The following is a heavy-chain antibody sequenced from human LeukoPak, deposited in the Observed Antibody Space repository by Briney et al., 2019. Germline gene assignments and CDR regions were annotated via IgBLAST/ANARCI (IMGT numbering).Heavy chain of an antibody. J-gene: IGHJ5*02. CDR3: ARGLSMDTNVEIDH. CDR1: GYTFTSYG. V-gene: IGHV1-18*01. CDR2: ISPYNGNT. Sequence: GASVKVSCKASGYTFTSYGISWVRQARGQGLEWMGWISPYNGNTKYAQKLQGRLTMTTDTSASTAYMELRSLRSDDTAVYYCARGLSMDTNVEIDHWGQGTLVTVSS. D-gene: IGHD4/OR15-4a*01.